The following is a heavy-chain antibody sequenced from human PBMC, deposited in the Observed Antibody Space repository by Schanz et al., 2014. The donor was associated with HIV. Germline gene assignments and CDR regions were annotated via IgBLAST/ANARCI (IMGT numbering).Heavy chain of an antibody. D-gene: IGHD3-3*01. CDR2: LSSDGSST. CDR1: GFTFSTSW. J-gene: IGHJ6*02. V-gene: IGHV3-74*01. Sequence: EVQLVESGGGLVQPGGSLRLSCAASGFTFSTSWMHWVRQAPGKGLVWVSRLSSDGSSTSYADSVKGRFTISRDNAKNTLYLQTNSLRGEDTAVYYCAREASLEWLYVVDVWGQGTTVTVSS. CDR3: AREASLEWLYVVDV.